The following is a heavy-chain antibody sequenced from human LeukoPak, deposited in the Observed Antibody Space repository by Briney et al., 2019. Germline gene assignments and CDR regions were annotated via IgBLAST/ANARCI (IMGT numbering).Heavy chain of an antibody. CDR1: GGTFSCYA. CDR2: IIPIFGTA. J-gene: IGHJ4*02. D-gene: IGHD3-22*01. Sequence: ASVKVSCKASGGTFSCYAINWVRQAPGQGLEWMGGIIPIFGTANYAQKFQGRVTITTDESTSTAYMELSSLRSEDTAVYYCARGLGSSGYYSYFDYWGQGTLVTVSS. CDR3: ARGLGSSGYYSYFDY. V-gene: IGHV1-69*05.